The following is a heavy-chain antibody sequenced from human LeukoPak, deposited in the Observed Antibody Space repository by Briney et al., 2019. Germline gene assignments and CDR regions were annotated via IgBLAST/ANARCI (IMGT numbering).Heavy chain of an antibody. D-gene: IGHD2-15*01. CDR1: GGSISSSSYY. V-gene: IGHV4-39*07. CDR2: IYTSGST. J-gene: IGHJ5*02. Sequence: TSETLSLTCTVSGGSISSSSYYWGWIRQPPGKGLEWIGRIYTSGSTNYNPSLKSRVTMSVDTSKNQFSLKLSSVTAADTAVYYCARRVVVAATFFPRKASWFDPWGQGTLVTVSS. CDR3: ARRVVVAATFFPRKASWFDP.